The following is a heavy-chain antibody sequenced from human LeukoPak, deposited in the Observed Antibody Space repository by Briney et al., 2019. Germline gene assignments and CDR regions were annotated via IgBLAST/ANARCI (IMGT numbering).Heavy chain of an antibody. Sequence: PGGSLRLSCAASGFTFSNAWMSWVRQAPGKGLEWVSYISSSGSTIYYADSVKGRFTISRDNAKNSLYLQMNSLRAEDTAVYYCARDITRYDSSGPEGAFDIWGQGTMVTVSS. CDR3: ARDITRYDSSGPEGAFDI. D-gene: IGHD3-22*01. V-gene: IGHV3-11*04. CDR1: GFTFSNAW. CDR2: ISSSGSTI. J-gene: IGHJ3*02.